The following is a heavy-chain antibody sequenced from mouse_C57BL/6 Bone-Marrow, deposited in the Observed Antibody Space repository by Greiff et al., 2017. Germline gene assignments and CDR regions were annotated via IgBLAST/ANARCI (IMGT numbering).Heavy chain of an antibody. D-gene: IGHD2-2*01. CDR2: IDPSDSYT. CDR3: AREVTTDYAMDY. Sequence: VQLQQPGAELVKPGASVKLSCKASGYTFTSYWMQWVKQRPGQGLEWIGEIDPSDSYTNHNQKFKGKATLTVDTSSSTAYMQLSSLTSEDSAVYYCAREVTTDYAMDYWGQGTSVTVSS. CDR1: GYTFTSYW. V-gene: IGHV1-50*01. J-gene: IGHJ4*01.